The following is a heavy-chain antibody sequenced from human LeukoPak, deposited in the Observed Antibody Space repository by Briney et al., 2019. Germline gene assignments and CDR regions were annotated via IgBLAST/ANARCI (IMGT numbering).Heavy chain of an antibody. D-gene: IGHD4-17*01. CDR3: ARDLRGPPYGDYGDQFDY. Sequence: ASVKVSCKASGYTFTSYGISWVRQAPGQGLEWMGWISAYNGNTNYAQKLQGRVTMTTDTSTSTAYMELRSLRSDDTAVYYCARDLRGPPYGDYGDQFDYWGQGTLVTVSS. J-gene: IGHJ4*02. CDR2: ISAYNGNT. V-gene: IGHV1-18*01. CDR1: GYTFTSYG.